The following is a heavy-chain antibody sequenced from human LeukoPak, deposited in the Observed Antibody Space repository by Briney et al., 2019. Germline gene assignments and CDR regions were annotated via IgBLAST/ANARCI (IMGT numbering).Heavy chain of an antibody. V-gene: IGHV4-30-2*01. D-gene: IGHD3-3*01. CDR2: IYHSGGT. CDR1: GGSISSGGYS. CDR3: ARAYYDFWSGYYSNWFDP. J-gene: IGHJ5*02. Sequence: SQTLSLTCAVSGGSISSGGYSWSWIRQPPGKGLEWIGYIYHSGGTYYNPSLKSRVTISVDRSKNQFSLKLSSVTAADTAVYYCARAYYDFWSGYYSNWFDPWGQGTLVTVSS.